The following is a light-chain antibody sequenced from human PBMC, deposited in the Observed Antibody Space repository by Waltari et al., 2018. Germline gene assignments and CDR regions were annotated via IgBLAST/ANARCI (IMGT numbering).Light chain of an antibody. CDR2: WAS. Sequence: DIVMTQSPDSMAVSLGGGATINCKSTRHVLDTSKNKNFLAWYQLKPGQSPKLLIYWASTRESGIPDRLSASVSGTDFTLTISSLQAEDVAIYSCQQYYAAPYTFGQGTKVEIK. CDR3: QQYYAAPYT. CDR1: RHVLDTSKNKNF. J-gene: IGKJ2*01. V-gene: IGKV4-1*01.